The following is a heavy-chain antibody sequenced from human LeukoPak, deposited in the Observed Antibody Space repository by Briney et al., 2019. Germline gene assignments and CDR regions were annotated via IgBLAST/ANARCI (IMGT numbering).Heavy chain of an antibody. Sequence: SVKVSCKASGGSFSSYAISWSRQAPGQGLEWMGRIIPILGIANYAQKFQGRVTITADKSTSTAYMDLSSLRSEDTAVYYCARARAVATILSFAYWGQGTLVTVSS. CDR3: ARARAVATILSFAY. J-gene: IGHJ4*02. CDR1: GGSFSSYA. V-gene: IGHV1-69*04. CDR2: IIPILGIA. D-gene: IGHD5-12*01.